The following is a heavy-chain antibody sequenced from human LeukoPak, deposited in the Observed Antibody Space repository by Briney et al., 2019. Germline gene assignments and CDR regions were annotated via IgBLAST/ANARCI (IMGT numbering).Heavy chain of an antibody. V-gene: IGHV1-18*01. J-gene: IGHJ3*02. CDR1: GYTFTSYG. CDR3: ARSRLLEDAFDI. CDR2: ISAYNGNT. D-gene: IGHD2-21*01. Sequence: ASVKVSCKASGYTFTSYGISLVRQAPGQGLEWMGWISAYNGNTNYAQKLQGRVTMTTDTSTSTAYMELRSLRSDDTAVYYCARSRLLEDAFDIWGQGTMVTVSS.